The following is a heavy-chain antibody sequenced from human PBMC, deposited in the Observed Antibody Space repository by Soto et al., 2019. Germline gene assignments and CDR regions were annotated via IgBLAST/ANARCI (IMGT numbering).Heavy chain of an antibody. CDR1: GYTFTTYG. CDR2: TSTYNGNT. Sequence: QVQLVQSGAEVKKPGASVKVSCQASGYTFTTYGISWVRQAPGQGLEWMGWTSTYNGNTNYAQKVQGRVTLTTERSTTTAYMELRSLRSDDTAVYYCAREYCTSARCSLPDYWGQGTLVTVSS. J-gene: IGHJ4*02. V-gene: IGHV1-18*01. CDR3: AREYCTSARCSLPDY. D-gene: IGHD2-2*01.